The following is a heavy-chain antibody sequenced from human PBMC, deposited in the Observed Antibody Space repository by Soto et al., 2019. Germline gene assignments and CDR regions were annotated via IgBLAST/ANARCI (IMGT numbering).Heavy chain of an antibody. J-gene: IGHJ6*02. V-gene: IGHV4-31*03. Sequence: QVQLQESGPGLVKPSQTLSLTCTVSGGSISSGGYYWSWIRQHPGKGLEWIGYIYYSGSTYYNPSLKSRVTISVDTSKNQFSLKLSSVTAADTAVYYCAIRAYGMDNLDYGMDVWGQGTTVTVSS. D-gene: IGHD2-2*03. CDR3: AIRAYGMDNLDYGMDV. CDR1: GGSISSGGYY. CDR2: IYYSGST.